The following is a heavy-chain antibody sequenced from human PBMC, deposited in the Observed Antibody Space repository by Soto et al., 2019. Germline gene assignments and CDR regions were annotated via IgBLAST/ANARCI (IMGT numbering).Heavy chain of an antibody. D-gene: IGHD1-7*01. J-gene: IGHJ5*02. CDR1: GGSISSGGYS. CDR2: IYHSGST. CDR3: ARVNNWNYARWFDP. V-gene: IGHV4-30-2*01. Sequence: PSETLSLTCAVSGGSISSGGYSWSWIRQPPGKGLEWIGYIYHSGSTYYNPSLKSRVTISVDTSKNQFSLKLSSVTAADTAVYYCARVNNWNYARWFDPWGQGTLVTVSS.